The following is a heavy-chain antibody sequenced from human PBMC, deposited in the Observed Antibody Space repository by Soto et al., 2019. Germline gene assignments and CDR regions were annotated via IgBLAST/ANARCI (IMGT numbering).Heavy chain of an antibody. V-gene: IGHV5-51*01. CDR1: GYNFAGYC. J-gene: IGHJ4*02. CDR2: IYPSDSDT. Sequence: PGESLKIAGKGSGYNFAGYCSAWVRQMPGKGLELMGIIYPSDSDTRYRPSFQGQVTISADKSISSAYLQWSSLRASDTAMYYCARGGVSTRTFDYWGQGTPVTVS. CDR3: ARGGVSTRTFDY. D-gene: IGHD3-3*01.